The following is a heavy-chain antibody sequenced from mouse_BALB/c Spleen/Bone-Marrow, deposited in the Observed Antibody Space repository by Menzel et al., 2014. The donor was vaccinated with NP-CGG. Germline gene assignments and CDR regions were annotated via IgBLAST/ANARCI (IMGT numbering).Heavy chain of an antibody. D-gene: IGHD2-14*01. J-gene: IGHJ1*01. CDR1: Y. CDR3: ASYRYAWYFDV. CDR2: IDPANG. V-gene: IGHV14-3*02. Sequence: EVQLQQSGAELVKPGASVKLSCTYMHWVKQRPEQGLEWIGRIDPANGKATITADTSSNTAYLQLSSLTSEDTAVYYCASYRYAWYFDVWGAGTTVTVSS.